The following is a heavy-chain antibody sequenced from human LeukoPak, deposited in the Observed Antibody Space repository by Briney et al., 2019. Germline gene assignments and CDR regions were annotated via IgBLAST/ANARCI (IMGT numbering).Heavy chain of an antibody. V-gene: IGHV4-59*01. Sequence: SETLSLTCTVSGGSISSYYWSWIRQPPGKGLEWIGYIYYSGSTNYNPSLKSRVTISVDTSKNQFSLKLSSVTAADTAVYYCARVLGSPLYYGMDVWGQGTTVTVSS. CDR3: ARVLGSPLYYGMDV. CDR1: GGSISSYY. CDR2: IYYSGST. D-gene: IGHD3-10*01. J-gene: IGHJ6*02.